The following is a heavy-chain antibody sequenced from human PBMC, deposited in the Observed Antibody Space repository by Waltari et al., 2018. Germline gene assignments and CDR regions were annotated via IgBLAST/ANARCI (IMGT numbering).Heavy chain of an antibody. CDR3: ARGGGSYENWYFDL. V-gene: IGHV1-8*01. J-gene: IGHJ2*01. D-gene: IGHD1-26*01. CDR1: GYTFTSDE. CDR2: TRPKTGNP. Sequence: QVQLVQSGAEVKKPGASVKVSCKASGYTFTSDEINWVRQATGEGLEWMGWTRPKTGNPGYAHNFQVRVTMTSNTPFSTAYMELSDLKSEDTAVYYCARGGGSYENWYFDLWGRGTLVTVSS.